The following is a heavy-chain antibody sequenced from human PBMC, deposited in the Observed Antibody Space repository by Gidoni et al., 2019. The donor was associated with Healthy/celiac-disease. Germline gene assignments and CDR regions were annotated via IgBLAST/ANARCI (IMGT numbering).Heavy chain of an antibody. J-gene: IGHJ4*02. CDR1: GFAFSTYW. Sequence: EVQLVESGGGLVQPGGSLRLPCAASGFAFSTYWMHWVRQAPGKGLVWVSRMNIDGSTTTYADSVKGRFTISRDNAKNTLYLQMSSLRAEDTAVYYCTREGAFPFDYWGQGTLVTVSS. CDR3: TREGAFPFDY. CDR2: MNIDGSTT. V-gene: IGHV3-74*01. D-gene: IGHD3-16*01.